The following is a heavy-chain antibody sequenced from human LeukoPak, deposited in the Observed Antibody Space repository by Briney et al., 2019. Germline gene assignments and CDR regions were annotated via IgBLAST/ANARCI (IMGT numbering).Heavy chain of an antibody. V-gene: IGHV3-53*04. CDR1: GFTVSSNY. Sequence: GGSLRLSCAASGFTVSSNYMSWVRQAPGKGLEWVSVIYSGGSTYYADSVKGRFTISRHNSKNTLYLQMNSLRAEDTAVYYCARDSTLMITFGGVIVNYGMDVWGQGTTVTVSS. D-gene: IGHD3-16*02. CDR2: IYSGGST. J-gene: IGHJ6*02. CDR3: ARDSTLMITFGGVIVNYGMDV.